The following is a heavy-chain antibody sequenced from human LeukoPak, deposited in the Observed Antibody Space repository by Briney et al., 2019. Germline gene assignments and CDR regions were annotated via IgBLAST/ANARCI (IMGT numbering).Heavy chain of an antibody. V-gene: IGHV4-4*07. CDR1: GGCISSDY. CDR3: ARVVAATHWFDP. D-gene: IGHD2-15*01. Sequence: PSDTLSLTCTVSGGCISSDYWTWIRQPAGKGLEWIGRIYTSGSTNYNPSLKSRVTMSVDTSKNQFSLKLSSVTAADTAVYYCARVVAATHWFDPWGQGTLVTVSS. CDR2: IYTSGST. J-gene: IGHJ5*02.